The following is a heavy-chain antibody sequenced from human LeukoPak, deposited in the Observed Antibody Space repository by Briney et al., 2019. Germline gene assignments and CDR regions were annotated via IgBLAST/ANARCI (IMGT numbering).Heavy chain of an antibody. D-gene: IGHD5-24*01. V-gene: IGHV4-59*08. Sequence: SETLSLTCTVSGGSISSYYWSWIRQPPGKGLEWIGYIYYSGSTNYNPSLKSRVTISVDTSKNQFSLKLSSVTAADTAVYYCARGVRGYNFNWFDPWGQGTLVTVSS. CDR3: ARGVRGYNFNWFDP. CDR1: GGSISSYY. J-gene: IGHJ5*02. CDR2: IYYSGST.